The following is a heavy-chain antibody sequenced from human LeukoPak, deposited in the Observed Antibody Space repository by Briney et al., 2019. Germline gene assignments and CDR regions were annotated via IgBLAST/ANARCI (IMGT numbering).Heavy chain of an antibody. CDR1: GFTVSSNY. CDR2: IYSGGST. CDR3: ARGWAQYSNFDY. D-gene: IGHD4-11*01. Sequence: GGSLRLSCAASGFTVSSNYMSWVRQAPGKGLEWVSVIYSGGSTYYADSVKGRFTISRDNSKNTLYLQMNSLRAEDTAVYYCARGWAQYSNFDYWGQGTLVTVSS. J-gene: IGHJ4*02. V-gene: IGHV3-66*01.